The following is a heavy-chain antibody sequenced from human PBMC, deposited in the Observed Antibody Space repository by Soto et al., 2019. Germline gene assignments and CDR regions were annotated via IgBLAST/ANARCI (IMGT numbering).Heavy chain of an antibody. CDR1: GYTFTSYD. D-gene: IGHD3-22*01. CDR3: AIYYYDSSGPDDAFDI. V-gene: IGHV1-8*01. J-gene: IGHJ3*02. Sequence: ASVKVSCKASGYTFTSYDINWVRQATGQGFEYLGWINANNGNTRYVKNFQGRVTITKDTSASTVYMELSSLRSDDTAVYYCAIYYYDSSGPDDAFDIWGQGTMVTVSS. CDR2: INANNGNT.